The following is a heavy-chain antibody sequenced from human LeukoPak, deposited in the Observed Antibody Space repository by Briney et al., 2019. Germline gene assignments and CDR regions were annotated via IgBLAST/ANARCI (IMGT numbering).Heavy chain of an antibody. V-gene: IGHV1-18*01. CDR1: GYTLTSYG. Sequence: ASVKVSCKASGYTLTSYGLSWVRQAPGQGLKWMGWISANNGNTNYAQKLQGRVTMTTDTSTSTAYMELRSLRSDDTAVYYCARVEVEYYDSSGYYLFDYWGQGTLVTVSS. CDR2: ISANNGNT. D-gene: IGHD3-22*01. J-gene: IGHJ4*02. CDR3: ARVEVEYYDSSGYYLFDY.